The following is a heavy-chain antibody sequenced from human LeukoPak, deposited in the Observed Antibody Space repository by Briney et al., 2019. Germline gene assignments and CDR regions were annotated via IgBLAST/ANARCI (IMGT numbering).Heavy chain of an antibody. CDR2: IWYDGSNK. CDR3: ARDSLYGSWIQLWSPIGYFDY. Sequence: GGSLRLSCAASGFTFSSYGMHWVRQAPGKGLEWVAVIWYDGSNKYYADSAKGRFTISRDNSKNTLYLQMNSLRAEDTAVYYCARDSLYGSWIQLWSPIGYFDYWGQGTLVTVSS. J-gene: IGHJ4*02. V-gene: IGHV3-33*01. CDR1: GFTFSSYG. D-gene: IGHD5-18*01.